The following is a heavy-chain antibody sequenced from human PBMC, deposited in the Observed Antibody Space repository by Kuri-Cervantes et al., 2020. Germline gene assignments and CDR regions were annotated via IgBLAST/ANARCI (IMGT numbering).Heavy chain of an antibody. CDR2: IIPIFGTA. V-gene: IGHV1-69*06. D-gene: IGHD4-23*01. CDR3: ARDPVGNNWFDP. Sequence: SVKVSCKASGGTFSSYAISWVRQAPGQGLEWMGGIIPIFGTANYAQKFQGRVTITADKSTSTAYMELSSLRSDDTAVYYCARDPVGNNWFDPWGQGTLVTVSS. J-gene: IGHJ5*02. CDR1: GGTFSSYA.